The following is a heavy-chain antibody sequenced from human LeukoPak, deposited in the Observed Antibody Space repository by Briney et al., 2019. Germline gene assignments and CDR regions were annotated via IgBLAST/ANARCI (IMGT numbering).Heavy chain of an antibody. V-gene: IGHV1-46*01. CDR3: ARDYQLYSSGSNHDAFDI. Sequence: GASVKVSCKASGHTFTSYYMHWVRQAPGQGLEWMGIINPSGGSTSYAQKFQGRVTMTRDMSTSTVYMELSSLRSEDTAVYYCARDYQLYSSGSNHDAFDIWGQGTMVTVSS. CDR1: GHTFTSYY. CDR2: INPSGGST. J-gene: IGHJ3*02. D-gene: IGHD6-19*01.